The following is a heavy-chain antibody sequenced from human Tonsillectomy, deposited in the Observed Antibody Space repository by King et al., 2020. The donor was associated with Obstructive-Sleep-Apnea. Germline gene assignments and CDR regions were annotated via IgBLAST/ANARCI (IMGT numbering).Heavy chain of an antibody. CDR1: GFTFSSYA. D-gene: IGHD3-16*01. CDR3: ANSRDNYVGAFDI. J-gene: IGHJ3*02. Sequence: VQLVESGGGLVQPGGSLRLSCAASGFTFSSYAVSWVRQAPGKGLEGVTGISGSGGSTDYADSVKGRFTISRDNSKNTLCLQMNSRRAEDTAVYYCANSRDNYVGAFDIWGQGTMVTVSS. CDR2: ISGSGGST. V-gene: IGHV3-23*04.